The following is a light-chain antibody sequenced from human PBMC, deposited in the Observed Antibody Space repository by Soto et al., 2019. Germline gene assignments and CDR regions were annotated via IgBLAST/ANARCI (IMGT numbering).Light chain of an antibody. CDR2: GVS. V-gene: IGKV3-15*01. CDR1: QRVSTN. J-gene: IGKJ1*01. CDR3: QVYAHLLGA. Sequence: VMTQSPATLSVSPGARATLSCRASQRVSTNLAWYQQKPGQAPRLLIYGVSTRATGIPARFSGSGSGTDFTLTISSLESEDFAVYYCQVYAHLLGAFGEGTRVDIK.